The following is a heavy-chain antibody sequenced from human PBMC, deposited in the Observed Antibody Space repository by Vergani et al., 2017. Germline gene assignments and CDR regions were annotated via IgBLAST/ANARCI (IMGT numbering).Heavy chain of an antibody. V-gene: IGHV1-18*01. D-gene: IGHD2-8*01. J-gene: IGHJ6*02. CDR1: GYTFTSYG. Sequence: QVQLVQSGVEVKKPGASVKVSCKASGYTFTSYGISWVRQAPGQGLEWMGWINTYNGNTNYAQKVQGRVTMTTDTSTRTAYMELRSLRSDDTAVYYCARDWRMTPFYGLDVWGQGTTVTVSS. CDR3: ARDWRMTPFYGLDV. CDR2: INTYNGNT.